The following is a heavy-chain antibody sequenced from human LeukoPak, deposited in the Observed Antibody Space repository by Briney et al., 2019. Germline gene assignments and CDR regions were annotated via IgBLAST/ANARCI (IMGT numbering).Heavy chain of an antibody. Sequence: PSETLSLTCTVSGYSISSGYDWGWIRQPPGKGLEWIGSIYYRRTLYYNPSLESRVTISIDTSKNQFSLKLSSVTAADTAVYYCAVTGSGWYLNSDFDYWGQGTLVTVSS. CDR3: AVTGSGWYLNSDFDY. CDR1: GYSISSGYD. J-gene: IGHJ4*02. V-gene: IGHV4-38-2*02. CDR2: IYYRRTL. D-gene: IGHD6-19*01.